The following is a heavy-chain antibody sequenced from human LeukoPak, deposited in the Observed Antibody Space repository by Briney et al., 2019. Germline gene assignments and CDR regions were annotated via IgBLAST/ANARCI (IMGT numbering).Heavy chain of an antibody. J-gene: IGHJ3*02. CDR3: AKAKDSSGYSAAFDI. Sequence: GGSLRLSCAASGFTFSTYSMNWVRQAPGKGLEWVSSISGSSNYIYYADSVKGRFTISRDNAKNSLYLQMNSLRAEDTAVYYCAKAKDSSGYSAAFDIWGQGTMVTVSS. CDR1: GFTFSTYS. CDR2: ISGSSNYI. D-gene: IGHD3-22*01. V-gene: IGHV3-21*04.